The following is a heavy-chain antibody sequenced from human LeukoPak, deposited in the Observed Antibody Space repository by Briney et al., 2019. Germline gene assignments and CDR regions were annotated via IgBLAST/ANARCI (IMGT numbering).Heavy chain of an antibody. Sequence: PGESLKISCKGSGYSFTSYWIGWVRQMPGKGLEWMGIIYPGDSDTRYSPSFQGQVTISADKSVSTAYLQWSSLKASDTAMYYCLKLAAGGLRVGYSYGRAHDAFDIWGQGTMVTVSS. CDR3: LKLAAGGLRVGYSYGRAHDAFDI. D-gene: IGHD5-18*01. CDR2: IYPGDSDT. V-gene: IGHV5-51*01. J-gene: IGHJ3*02. CDR1: GYSFTSYW.